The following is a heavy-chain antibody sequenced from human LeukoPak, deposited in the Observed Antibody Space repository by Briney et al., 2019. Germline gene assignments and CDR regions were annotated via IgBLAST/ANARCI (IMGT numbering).Heavy chain of an antibody. D-gene: IGHD6-6*01. CDR3: AKENGLESSSFDY. CDR1: GFTFDDYA. J-gene: IGHJ4*02. V-gene: IGHV3-43D*03. CDR2: ISWDGGST. Sequence: GGSLRLSCAASGFTFDDYAMHWVRQAPGKGLEWVSLISWDGGSTYYADSVKGRFTISRDNSKNSLYLQMNSLRAEDTALYYCAKENGLESSSFDYWGQGTLVTVSS.